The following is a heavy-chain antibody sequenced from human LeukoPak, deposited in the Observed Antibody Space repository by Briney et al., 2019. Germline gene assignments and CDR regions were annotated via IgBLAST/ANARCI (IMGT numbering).Heavy chain of an antibody. CDR2: IRSKDYGGTT. CDR1: GFTFSSYA. J-gene: IGHJ4*02. Sequence: QPGGSLRLSCAASGFTFSSYAMSWVRQAPGKGLEWVGFIRSKDYGGTTEYAASVKGRFTISRDDSKSIAYLQMNSLKIEDRAMYYCTRGYGSGFHYEYWGQGTLVTVSS. V-gene: IGHV3-49*04. CDR3: TRGYGSGFHYEY. D-gene: IGHD3-10*01.